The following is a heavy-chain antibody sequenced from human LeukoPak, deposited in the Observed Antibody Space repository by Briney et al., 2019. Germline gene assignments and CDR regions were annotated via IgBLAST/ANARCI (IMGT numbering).Heavy chain of an antibody. J-gene: IGHJ4*02. CDR1: GGSISSGGYS. CDR2: IYHSGST. D-gene: IGHD3-3*01. V-gene: IGHV4-30-2*01. Sequence: SQTLSLTCAVSGGSISSGGYSWRWIRQPPGKGLEWIGYIYHSGSTYYNPSLKSRVTISVDRSKNQFSLKLSSVTAADTAVYYCASARGGYYDFWSGYQALYFDYWGQGTLVTVSS. CDR3: ASARGGYYDFWSGYQALYFDY.